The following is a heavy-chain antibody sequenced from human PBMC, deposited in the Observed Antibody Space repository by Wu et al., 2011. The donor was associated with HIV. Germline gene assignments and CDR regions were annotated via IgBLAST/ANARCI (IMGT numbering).Heavy chain of an antibody. J-gene: IGHJ4*02. CDR2: INPIGGST. CDR3: ARDSLHYGSGSHFDS. CDR1: GYTFTSYS. Sequence: QVQLVQSGAEVKKPGASVKVSCKASGYTFTSYSIHWVRQAPGQGLEWMAIINPIGGSTIYAQKFQGRVTMTRDTSTSTVDLTLSSLRSEDTAIYYCARDSLHYGSGSHFDSWGQGPWSPSPQ. D-gene: IGHD3-10*01. V-gene: IGHV1-46*01.